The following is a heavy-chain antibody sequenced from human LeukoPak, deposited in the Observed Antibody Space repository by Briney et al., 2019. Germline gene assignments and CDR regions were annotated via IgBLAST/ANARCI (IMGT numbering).Heavy chain of an antibody. J-gene: IGHJ6*03. CDR2: IYYSGST. D-gene: IGHD3-22*01. CDR3: ARNYYDSSFIYYYYYMDV. CDR1: GGSISSSSYY. Sequence: SETLSLTCTVSGGSISSSSYYWGWIRQPPGKGLEWIGSIYYSGSTYYNPSLKSRVTISVDTSKNQFSLKLSSVTAADTAVYYCARNYYDSSFIYYYYYMDVWGKGTTVTVSS. V-gene: IGHV4-39*01.